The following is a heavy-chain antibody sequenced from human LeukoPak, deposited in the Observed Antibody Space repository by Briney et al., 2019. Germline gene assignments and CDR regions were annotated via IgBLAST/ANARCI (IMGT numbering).Heavy chain of an antibody. Sequence: PGGSLRLSCAASGFTVSSNYMSWVRQAPGKGLEGVSVIYSGGSTYYADSVKGRFTISRDNSKNTLYLQMNSLRAEDTAVYYCARTHTYYDILTGHFPYYMDVWGKGTTVTVSS. D-gene: IGHD3-9*01. J-gene: IGHJ6*03. CDR2: IYSGGST. CDR3: ARTHTYYDILTGHFPYYMDV. CDR1: GFTVSSNY. V-gene: IGHV3-53*01.